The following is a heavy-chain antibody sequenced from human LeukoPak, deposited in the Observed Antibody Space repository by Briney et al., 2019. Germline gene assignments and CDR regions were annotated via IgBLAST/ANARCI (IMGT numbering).Heavy chain of an antibody. CDR1: GFTFDDYA. Sequence: PGGSLRLSCAASGFTFDDYAMHWVRQAPGKGLEWVSFISWDGGSTYYADSAKGRFTISRDNSKNSLYLQMNSLRAEDNALYYCAKLDGVMSAAGTGDYWGQGTLVTVSS. D-gene: IGHD6-13*01. J-gene: IGHJ4*02. CDR2: ISWDGGST. CDR3: AKLDGVMSAAGTGDY. V-gene: IGHV3-43D*03.